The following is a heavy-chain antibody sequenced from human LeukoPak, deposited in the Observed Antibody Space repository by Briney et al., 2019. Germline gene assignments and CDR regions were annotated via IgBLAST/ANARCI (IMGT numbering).Heavy chain of an antibody. D-gene: IGHD3-10*01. J-gene: IGHJ6*02. CDR3: AKDLISMVRGSAMDV. CDR1: GFTFSSYG. CDR2: ISHDGSNK. Sequence: PGGSLRLSCAASGFTFSSYGMHWVRQAPGKGLEWVAVISHDGSNKYYADSVKGRFTISRDDSKKTVYLQMNSLRAEDTAVYYCAKDLISMVRGSAMDVWGQGTTVTVSS. V-gene: IGHV3-30*18.